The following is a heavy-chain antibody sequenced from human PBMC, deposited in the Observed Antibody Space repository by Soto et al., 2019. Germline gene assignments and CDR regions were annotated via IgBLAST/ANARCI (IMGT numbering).Heavy chain of an antibody. D-gene: IGHD3-16*01. J-gene: IGHJ4*02. V-gene: IGHV1-2*04. CDR2: INPNSGGT. Sequence: ASVKVSCKASGYTFTGYYMHWVRQAPGQGLEWMGWINPNSGGTNYAQKFQGWVTMTRDTSISTAYMELSRLRSDDTAVYYWARRPIGRGSNLDDWGQGTPVTVYS. CDR3: ARRPIGRGSNLDD. CDR1: GYTFTGYY.